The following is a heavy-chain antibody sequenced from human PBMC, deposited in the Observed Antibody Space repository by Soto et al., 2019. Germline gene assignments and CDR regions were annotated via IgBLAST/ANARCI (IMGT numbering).Heavy chain of an antibody. J-gene: IGHJ4*02. CDR1: GFTFSNAC. CDR2: IKSKTDGGTT. CDR3: TTTGWLLRFNPFLSLPSPLDF. D-gene: IGHD3-22*01. Sequence: PVRSLRLSCAASGFTFSNACMSWVRQAPGKGLEWVGRIKSKTDGGTTDYAAPVKGRFTISRADSKNTLHLQMNSLKTEDTAVYYCTTTGWLLRFNPFLSLPSPLDFWGQGTLVTVSS. V-gene: IGHV3-15*01.